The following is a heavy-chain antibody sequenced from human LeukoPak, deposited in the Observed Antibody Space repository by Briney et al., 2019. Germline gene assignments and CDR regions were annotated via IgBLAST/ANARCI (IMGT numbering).Heavy chain of an antibody. CDR3: ARGYSYGPLEWFDP. CDR2: IYYSGST. D-gene: IGHD5-18*01. CDR1: GGSISSYY. J-gene: IGHJ5*02. Sequence: PSETLSLTCTVSGGSISSYYWSWIRQPPGKGLEWIGYIYYSGSTNYNPSLTSRVTISVDTSKNQFSLKLSSVTAADTAVYYCARGYSYGPLEWFDPWGQGTLVTVSS. V-gene: IGHV4-59*01.